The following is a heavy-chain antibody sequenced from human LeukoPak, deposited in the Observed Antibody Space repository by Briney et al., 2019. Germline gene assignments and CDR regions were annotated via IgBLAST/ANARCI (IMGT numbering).Heavy chain of an antibody. Sequence: ASVKVSCKASGYTFTSYYMHWVRQAPGQGLERMGIINPSGGSTSYAQKFQGRVTMTRDMSTRTVYMELSSLRSEDTAVYYCASGVTITPPGYWGQGTLVTVSS. V-gene: IGHV1-46*01. D-gene: IGHD3-10*01. J-gene: IGHJ4*02. CDR1: GYTFTSYY. CDR3: ASGVTITPPGY. CDR2: INPSGGST.